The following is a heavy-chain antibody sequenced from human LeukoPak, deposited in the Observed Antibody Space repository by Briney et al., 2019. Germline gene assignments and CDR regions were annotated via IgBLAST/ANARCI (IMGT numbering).Heavy chain of an antibody. Sequence: GGSLRLSCAASGFAFSSYSMNWVRQAPGKGLEWISYISRRISTKYYAESVKGRFLISRDNAKNSLFLQMNSLRDEDTAVYYCARETSSGWYIPLWGQGTLVTVSS. J-gene: IGHJ4*02. CDR1: GFAFSSYS. V-gene: IGHV3-48*02. CDR3: ARETSSGWYIPL. D-gene: IGHD6-19*01. CDR2: ISRRISTK.